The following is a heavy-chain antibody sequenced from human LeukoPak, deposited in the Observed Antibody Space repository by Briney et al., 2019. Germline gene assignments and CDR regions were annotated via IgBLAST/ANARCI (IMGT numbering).Heavy chain of an antibody. D-gene: IGHD1-26*01. Sequence: PGGSLRLSCAASGSTFSSYAMSWVRQAPGKGLEWVSGISGSGGSTYYADSVKGRFTISRDNSKNTLYLQMNSLRAEDTAVYYCAKSVWSVGVTDYFDYWGQGTLVTVSS. CDR3: AKSVWSVGVTDYFDY. CDR1: GSTFSSYA. J-gene: IGHJ4*02. V-gene: IGHV3-23*01. CDR2: ISGSGGST.